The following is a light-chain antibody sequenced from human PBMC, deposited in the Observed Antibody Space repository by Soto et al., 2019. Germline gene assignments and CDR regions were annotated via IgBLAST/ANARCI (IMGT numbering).Light chain of an antibody. Sequence: QSALTQPRSVSGSPGQSVTISCTGTSSDVDDYNYVSWYQQYPGKAPKLVIYDVSKRPSGVPDRFSGSNSGNTASLTISGLQAEDDADYYCCSFAGSYTLWVFGGGTKLTVL. V-gene: IGLV2-11*01. CDR2: DVS. J-gene: IGLJ3*02. CDR3: CSFAGSYTLWV. CDR1: SSDVDDYNY.